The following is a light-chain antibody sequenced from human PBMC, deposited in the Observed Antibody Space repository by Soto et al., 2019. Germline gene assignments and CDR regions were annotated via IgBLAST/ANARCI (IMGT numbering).Light chain of an antibody. CDR2: GAS. CDR1: QSVSSSY. V-gene: IGKV3-20*01. CDR3: QQYGSSPLT. J-gene: IGKJ4*01. Sequence: EIVLTQSPGTLSLSPGERATLSCRASQSVSSSYLAWYQQKPGQAPRLLIYGASSRATGIPDRFSGSGSGTDFTVTISRLEPEDFAAYYCQQYGSSPLTFGGGTKVDIK.